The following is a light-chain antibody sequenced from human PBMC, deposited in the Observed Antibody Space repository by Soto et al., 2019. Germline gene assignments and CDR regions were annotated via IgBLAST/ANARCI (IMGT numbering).Light chain of an antibody. CDR3: QQSYSTPVT. CDR1: QSISSY. CDR2: AAS. J-gene: IGKJ3*01. Sequence: DIQMTQSPSSLSASVGDRVTITCRASQSISSYLNWYQQKPGKAPKLLIYAASSLQSGVPSRFSGSGSGTEFTLTISSLQPEDFATYYCQQSYSTPVTFGHGTKVDIK. V-gene: IGKV1-39*01.